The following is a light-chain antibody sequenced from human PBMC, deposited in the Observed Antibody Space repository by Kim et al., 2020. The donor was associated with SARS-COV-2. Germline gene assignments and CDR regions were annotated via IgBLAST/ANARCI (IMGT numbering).Light chain of an antibody. CDR1: SRGVVTDDR. CDR2: EVS. CDR3: NSYTSDTTWV. Sequence: GQSVTIACTGTSRGVVTDDRVSWSQQPPGTAPKLIIYEVSNRPSGVPDRFSGSKSGDTASLTISGLQAEDEGDYYCNSYTSDTTWVFGGGTQLTVL. J-gene: IGLJ3*02. V-gene: IGLV2-18*02.